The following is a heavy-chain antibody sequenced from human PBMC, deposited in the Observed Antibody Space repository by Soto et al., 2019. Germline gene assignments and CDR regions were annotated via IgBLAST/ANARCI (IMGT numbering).Heavy chain of an antibody. D-gene: IGHD2-15*01. V-gene: IGHV5-51*01. CDR2: IYPADSDT. Sequence: GESLKISCKGSGYIGYWIAWVRQMPGKGLEWMGIIYPADSDTRYNPSFQGQVTISADKSISTAYLQWSSLKASDTAMYYCARVTDPSGGSDYYYYGMDVWGQGTTVTVSS. J-gene: IGHJ6*02. CDR1: GYIGYW. CDR3: ARVTDPSGGSDYYYYGMDV.